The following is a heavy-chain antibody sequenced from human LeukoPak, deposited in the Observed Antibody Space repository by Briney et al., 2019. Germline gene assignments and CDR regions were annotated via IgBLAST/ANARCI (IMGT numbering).Heavy chain of an antibody. V-gene: IGHV1-18*01. J-gene: IGHJ1*01. D-gene: IGHD3-22*01. Sequence: GASVKVSCKASGYTFTSYGISWVRQAPGQGLEWMGWISAYNGNTNYAQKLQGRVTMTTDTSTSTAYMELRSLRSDDTAVYYCARVYDSSGYYYEEYLQHWGQGTLVTVSS. CDR3: ARVYDSSGYYYEEYLQH. CDR2: ISAYNGNT. CDR1: GYTFTSYG.